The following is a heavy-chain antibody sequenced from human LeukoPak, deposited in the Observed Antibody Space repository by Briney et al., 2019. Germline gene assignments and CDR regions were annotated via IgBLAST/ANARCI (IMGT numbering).Heavy chain of an antibody. J-gene: IGHJ4*02. Sequence: ASVKVSCKASGYTFTGYYMHWVRQATGQGLEWMGWMNPNSGNTGYAQKFQGRVTITRNTSISTAYMELSSLRSEDTAVYYCARGFSQRTSQILRFLEWLSYPYYFDYWGQGTLVTVSS. V-gene: IGHV1-8*03. CDR2: MNPNSGNT. D-gene: IGHD3-3*01. CDR1: GYTFTGYY. CDR3: ARGFSQRTSQILRFLEWLSYPYYFDY.